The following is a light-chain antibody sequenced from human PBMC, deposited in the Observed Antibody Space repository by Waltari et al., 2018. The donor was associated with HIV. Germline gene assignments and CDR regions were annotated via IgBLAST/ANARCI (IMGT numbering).Light chain of an antibody. J-gene: IGLJ2*01. V-gene: IGLV3-1*01. CDR3: QAWDSSTVV. CDR2: EDN. Sequence: SSEVTQPPSVSVSPGQQASITCSGHKLGNKYTAWYQQKPGQSPVLVIYEDNKRRSGTPERFSVSNSGDTATLTISGTQAMDEADYYCQAWDSSTVVFGGGTRLTVL. CDR1: KLGNKY.